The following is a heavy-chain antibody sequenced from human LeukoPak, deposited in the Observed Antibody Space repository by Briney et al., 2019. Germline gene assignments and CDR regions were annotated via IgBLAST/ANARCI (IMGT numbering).Heavy chain of an antibody. Sequence: GGSLRLSCRTSGFMFDDYAMHWVRQAPGKGLEWISLITWDGTRTDYGDSVKGRFTMSRDNSKKSLFLQMNSLRLDDTAFYYCAKDTGFRSGSHCGFDSWGQGTLVSVSS. CDR1: GFMFDDYA. CDR3: AKDTGFRSGSHCGFDS. CDR2: ITWDGTRT. V-gene: IGHV3-43D*04. D-gene: IGHD3-3*01. J-gene: IGHJ4*02.